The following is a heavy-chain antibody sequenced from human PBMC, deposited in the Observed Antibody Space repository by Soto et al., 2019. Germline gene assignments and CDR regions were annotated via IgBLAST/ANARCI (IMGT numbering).Heavy chain of an antibody. CDR1: GGSFSGNY. Sequence: PSDTLSLTCAVYGGSFSGNYWSWIRQPPGKGLEWIGEINHSGSTNYNPSLKSRVTISVDTSKNQFSLKLSSVTAADTAVYYCARSVAYWFDPWGQGTLVTVSS. J-gene: IGHJ5*02. D-gene: IGHD2-21*01. CDR3: ARSVAYWFDP. CDR2: INHSGST. V-gene: IGHV4-34*01.